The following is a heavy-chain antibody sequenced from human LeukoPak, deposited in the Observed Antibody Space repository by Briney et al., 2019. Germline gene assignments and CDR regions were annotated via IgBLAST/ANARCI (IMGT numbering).Heavy chain of an antibody. CDR2: IYYSGST. CDR3: ASHIDYYDSSGYWD. V-gene: IGHV4-39*01. CDR1: GGSISSSSYY. Sequence: PSETLSLTCTVSGGSISSSSYYWGWIRQPPGKGLEWIGSIYYSGSTYYNPSLKSLVTISVDTSKNQFSLKLSSVTAADTAVYYCASHIDYYDSSGYWDWGQGTLVTVSS. J-gene: IGHJ4*02. D-gene: IGHD3-22*01.